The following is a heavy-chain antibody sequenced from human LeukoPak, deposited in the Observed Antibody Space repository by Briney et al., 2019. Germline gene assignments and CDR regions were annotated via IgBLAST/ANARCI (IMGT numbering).Heavy chain of an antibody. V-gene: IGHV3-30*18. Sequence: GGSVRLSCAASGFIHRNLGMHWVRQAPAKGLEWLTVISYDETYKDYADSVKGRFTISRDNSKNALYLQMNSLRAEDTAVYYCAKANAREFDYWGQGTLVTVSS. D-gene: IGHD3-10*01. CDR3: AKANAREFDY. J-gene: IGHJ4*02. CDR1: GFIHRNLG. CDR2: ISYDETYK.